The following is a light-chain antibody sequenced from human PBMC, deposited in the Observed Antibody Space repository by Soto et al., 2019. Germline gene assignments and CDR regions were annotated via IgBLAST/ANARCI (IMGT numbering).Light chain of an antibody. V-gene: IGKV1-39*01. CDR1: QSISSY. Sequence: DIHITQSPSSLSASVGDRVTITCRASQSISSYLNWYQQKPGKAPKLLIYAASSLQSGVPSRFSGSGSGTDFTLTISSLQPEAFATHYCQQSYSPPLGITFGQGTRLAIK. CDR3: QQSYSPPLGIT. J-gene: IGKJ5*01. CDR2: AAS.